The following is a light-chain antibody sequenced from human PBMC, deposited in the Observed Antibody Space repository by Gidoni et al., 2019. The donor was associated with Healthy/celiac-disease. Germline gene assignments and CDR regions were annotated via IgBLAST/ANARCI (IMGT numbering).Light chain of an antibody. CDR1: QSISSW. CDR3: QHRT. V-gene: IGKV1-5*01. Sequence: DIQMTQSPSTLSASVGDRVTITCRASQSISSWLAWYQQKPGKAPKLLIYDASSWESGVPSRFSGSGSGTEFTLTISSLQPDDFATYYCQHRTFGQGTKVEIK. J-gene: IGKJ1*01. CDR2: DAS.